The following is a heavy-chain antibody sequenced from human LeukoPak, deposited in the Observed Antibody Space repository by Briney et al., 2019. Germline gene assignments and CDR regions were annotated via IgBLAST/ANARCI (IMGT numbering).Heavy chain of an antibody. CDR2: ISAYNGNT. CDR3: ARDSSRYGDYDY. CDR1: GYTFTSYG. D-gene: IGHD4-17*01. J-gene: IGHJ4*02. V-gene: IGHV1-18*01. Sequence: GASVKVSCKASGYTFTSYGISWVRQAPGQGLEWMGWISAYNGNTNYAQKLQGRVTITRDTSASTAYMELSSLRSEDTAVYYCARDSSRYGDYDYWGQGTLVTVSS.